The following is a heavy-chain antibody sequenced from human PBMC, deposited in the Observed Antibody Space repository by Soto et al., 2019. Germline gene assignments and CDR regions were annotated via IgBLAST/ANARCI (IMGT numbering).Heavy chain of an antibody. CDR2: IYYSGST. D-gene: IGHD1-7*01. CDR3: ARHGRWHYLDI. Sequence: QVQLRESGPGLVKPSETLSLTCTVSGGSISSYYWSWIRQPPGKGLEWIGYIYYSGSTNYNPSLKSRVTISVDTSKNQFSLKLSSVTAADTAVYYCARHGRWHYLDIWGQGTMVTVSS. V-gene: IGHV4-59*08. J-gene: IGHJ3*02. CDR1: GGSISSYY.